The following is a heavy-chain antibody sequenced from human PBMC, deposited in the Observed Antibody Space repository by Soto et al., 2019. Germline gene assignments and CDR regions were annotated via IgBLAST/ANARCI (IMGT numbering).Heavy chain of an antibody. CDR1: GVSISNTSYY. V-gene: IGHV4-39*01. J-gene: IGHJ4*02. CDR2: IYFSGST. Sequence: SETLSLTCTVSGVSISNTSYYWGWIRQPPGKGLEWIGTIYFSGSTFYNPSLKSRLTISVDTSKNQFSLRLSSVTAADTAVYYCARQGSYWGQGTLVTVSS. CDR3: ARQGSY.